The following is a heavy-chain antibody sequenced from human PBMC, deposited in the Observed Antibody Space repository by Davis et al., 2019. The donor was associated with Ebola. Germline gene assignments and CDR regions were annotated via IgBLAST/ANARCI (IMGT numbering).Heavy chain of an antibody. V-gene: IGHV7-4-1*02. D-gene: IGHD6-19*01. CDR1: GYTFTSYA. J-gene: IGHJ4*02. CDR3: ARDSELFIAVDYFDY. Sequence: ASVKVSCKASGYTFTSYAMNWVRQAPGQGLEWMGWINTNTGNPTYAQGFTGRFVFSLDTSVSTAYLQISSLKAEDTAVYYCARDSELFIAVDYFDYWGQGTLVTVSS. CDR2: INTNTGNP.